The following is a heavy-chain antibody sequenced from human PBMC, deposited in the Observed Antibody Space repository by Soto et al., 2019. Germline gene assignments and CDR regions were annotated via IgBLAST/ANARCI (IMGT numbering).Heavy chain of an antibody. CDR1: GFTFSSYS. Sequence: GGSLRLSCAASGFTFSSYSMNWVRQAPGKGLEWVSSISSSSSYIYYADSVKGRFTISRDNAKNSLYLQMNSLRAEDTAVYYCARDAGAISRHDAFDIWGQGTMVTVSS. CDR3: ARDAGAISRHDAFDI. D-gene: IGHD1-26*01. J-gene: IGHJ3*02. CDR2: ISSSSSYI. V-gene: IGHV3-21*01.